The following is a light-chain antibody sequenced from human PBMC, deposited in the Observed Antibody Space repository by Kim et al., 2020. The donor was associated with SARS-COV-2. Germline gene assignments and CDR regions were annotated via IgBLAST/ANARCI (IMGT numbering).Light chain of an antibody. J-gene: IGKJ2*03. CDR3: QQFGGSPMYS. Sequence: PGERATLPCRASHTITSNYLSWYQQKPGQPPRLLIYGASTRAAGTPDRFIGTGSGTDFTLTIRRLEPEDFAVYYCQQFGGSPMYSFGQGTKLEI. CDR2: GAS. V-gene: IGKV3-20*01. CDR1: HTITSNY.